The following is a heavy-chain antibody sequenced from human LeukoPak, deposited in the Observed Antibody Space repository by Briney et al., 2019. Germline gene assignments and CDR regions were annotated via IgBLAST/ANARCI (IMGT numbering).Heavy chain of an antibody. D-gene: IGHD6-13*01. CDR2: ISWNSGSI. J-gene: IGHJ4*02. CDR1: GFTLDDYA. V-gene: IGHV3-9*01. Sequence: PGGSLRLSCAAYGFTLDDYAMHWVRQAPGKGLEWVSSISWNSGSIGYADSVKGRFTISRDNAKNSLYLQMNSLRAEDTALYYCAKGRRGAAAGIDYWGQGTLVTVPS. CDR3: AKGRRGAAAGIDY.